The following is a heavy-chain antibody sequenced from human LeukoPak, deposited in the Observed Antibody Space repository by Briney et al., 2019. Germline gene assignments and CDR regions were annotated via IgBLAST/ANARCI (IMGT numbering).Heavy chain of an antibody. CDR3: ARGLYSSGWYFDY. D-gene: IGHD6-19*01. Sequence: GGSLRLSCAASRFTISSNYMSWVRQAPGKGLDWVSVISSGGSTYYSDSVKGRFTISRDNSKNTLYLQMNTLRAEDTAGYYCARGLYSSGWYFDYWGQGTLVTVSS. CDR2: ISSGGST. J-gene: IGHJ4*02. CDR1: RFTISSNY. V-gene: IGHV3-66*01.